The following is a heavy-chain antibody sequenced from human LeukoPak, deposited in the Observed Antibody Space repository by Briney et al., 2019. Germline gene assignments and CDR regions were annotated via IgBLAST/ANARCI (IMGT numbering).Heavy chain of an antibody. D-gene: IGHD6-13*01. CDR2: VYHSGST. Sequence: SETLSLTCSVSGYSISYGYFWAWIRQPPGKGLEWIGSVYHSGSTHYTPSFKSRVTISLDTSKNHFSLKLTSVTAADTAVYFCASLTRDGYHFEWWGRGTLVTVSS. CDR1: GYSISYGYF. CDR3: ASLTRDGYHFEW. V-gene: IGHV4-38-2*02. J-gene: IGHJ4*02.